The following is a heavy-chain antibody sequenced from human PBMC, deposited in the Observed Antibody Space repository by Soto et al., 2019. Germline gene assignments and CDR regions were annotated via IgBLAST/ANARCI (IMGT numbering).Heavy chain of an antibody. CDR1: GFTFSSYG. J-gene: IGHJ6*02. CDR2: IWYDGSNK. Sequence: ESGGGVVQPGRSLRLSCAASGFTFSSYGMHWVRQAPGKGLEWVAVIWYDGSNKYYADSVKGRFTISRDNSKNTLYLQMNSLRAEDTAVYYCAREQLGPYYYYGMDVWGQGTTVTVSS. D-gene: IGHD6-6*01. V-gene: IGHV3-33*01. CDR3: AREQLGPYYYYGMDV.